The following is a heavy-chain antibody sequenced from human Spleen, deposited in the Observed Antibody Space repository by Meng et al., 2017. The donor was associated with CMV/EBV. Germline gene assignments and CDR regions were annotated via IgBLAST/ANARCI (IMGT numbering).Heavy chain of an antibody. D-gene: IGHD2-2*01. CDR1: FTGEH. CDR3: ARRYRSSTSCDLETHWLDP. Sequence: FTGEHRHLVRQAPGQGLSWKGLIDPNRGGTHHAQKFQGRGNMTKDTSISTAYMGLSRLRTDDTAVYSCARRYRSSTSCDLETHWLDPWGQGTLVTVSS. V-gene: IGHV1-2*02. CDR2: IDPNRGGT. J-gene: IGHJ5*02.